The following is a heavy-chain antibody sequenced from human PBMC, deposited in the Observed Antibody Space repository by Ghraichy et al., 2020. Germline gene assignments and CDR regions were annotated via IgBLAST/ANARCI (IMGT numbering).Heavy chain of an antibody. J-gene: IGHJ4*02. CDR3: ARDKYYGSGSYSPHFDY. V-gene: IGHV3-48*01. CDR1: GFTFSSYS. CDR2: IRSTSSTI. D-gene: IGHD3-10*01. Sequence: GESLNISCAASGFTFSSYSMNWVRQAPGKGLEWVSYIRSTSSTIYYADSVKGRFTISRDNAKNSLYLQMNSLRAEDTAVYYCARDKYYGSGSYSPHFDYWGQGTLVTVSS.